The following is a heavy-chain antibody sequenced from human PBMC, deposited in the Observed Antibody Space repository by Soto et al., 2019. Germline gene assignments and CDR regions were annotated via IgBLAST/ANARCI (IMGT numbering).Heavy chain of an antibody. CDR1: GESITSYY. Sequence: PSDTLSLTSTVSGESITSYYWSWIRQTAGKGLEWIGRMYTSGRTNYNPSLKSRLTMSVDTSKNQFSLKLSSVTAADTAVYYCARDMWYQRVREPYYSYPMDVWVQGTPVTAP. J-gene: IGHJ6*02. CDR3: ARDMWYQRVREPYYSYPMDV. D-gene: IGHD2-2*01. V-gene: IGHV4-4*07. CDR2: MYTSGRT.